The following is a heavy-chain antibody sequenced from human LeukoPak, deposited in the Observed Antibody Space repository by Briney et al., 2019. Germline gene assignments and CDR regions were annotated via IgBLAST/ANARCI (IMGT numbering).Heavy chain of an antibody. V-gene: IGHV4-34*01. CDR1: GGPFSGYY. CDR2: INHSGST. Sequence: SETLSLTCAVYGGPFSGYYWSWIRQPPGKGLEWIGEINHSGSTNYNPSLKSRVTISVDTSKNQFSLKLSSVTAADTAVYYCARHPLVWFGGLIDYWGQGTLVTVSS. J-gene: IGHJ4*02. D-gene: IGHD3-10*01. CDR3: ARHPLVWFGGLIDY.